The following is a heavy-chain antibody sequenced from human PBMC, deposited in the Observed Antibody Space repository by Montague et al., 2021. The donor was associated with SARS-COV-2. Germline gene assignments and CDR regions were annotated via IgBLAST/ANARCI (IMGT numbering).Heavy chain of an antibody. D-gene: IGHD4-11*01. V-gene: IGHV4-59*11. J-gene: IGHJ4*02. CDR2: IYYSGTT. CDR1: GGSIRSHY. CDR3: ARTRLDYNDYVFDY. Sequence: SETLSLTCSVSGGSIRSHYWSWIRQPPGKGLEWLGYIYYSGTTNYNPSLKSRVTISVDTSKNQSSLKLSSVTAADTAVFYCARTRLDYNDYVFDYWGQGILVTVSS.